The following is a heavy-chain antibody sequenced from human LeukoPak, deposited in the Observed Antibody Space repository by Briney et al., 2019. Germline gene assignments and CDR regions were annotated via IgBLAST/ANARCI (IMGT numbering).Heavy chain of an antibody. CDR1: GYTFTGYY. V-gene: IGHV1-2*02. J-gene: IGHJ3*02. CDR3: ARVGVAAAGTDDAFDI. CDR2: NNPNSGGT. Sequence: GASVKVSCKASGYTFTGYYMHWVRQAPGQGLEWMGWNNPNSGGTNYAQKFQGRVTMTRDTSISTAYMELSRLRSDDTAVYYCARVGVAAAGTDDAFDIWGQGTMVTVSS. D-gene: IGHD6-13*01.